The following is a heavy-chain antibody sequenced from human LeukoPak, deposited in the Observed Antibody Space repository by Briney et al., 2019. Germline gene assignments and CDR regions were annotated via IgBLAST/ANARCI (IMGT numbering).Heavy chain of an antibody. CDR1: GGSFSGYY. CDR2: INHSGST. J-gene: IGHJ4*02. V-gene: IGHV4-34*01. CDR3: ARRGIVVVIDY. D-gene: IGHD3-22*01. Sequence: PSETLSLTCAIYGGSFSGYYWSWIRQPPGKGLEWIGEINHSGSTNYNPSLKSRVTISVDTSKNQFSLKLSSVTAADTAVYYCARRGIVVVIDYWGQGTLVTVSS.